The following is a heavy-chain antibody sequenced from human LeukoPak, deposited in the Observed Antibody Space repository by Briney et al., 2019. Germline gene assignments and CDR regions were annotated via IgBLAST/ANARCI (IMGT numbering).Heavy chain of an antibody. CDR3: ARGLWFGDENPPYFDY. V-gene: IGHV4-61*02. D-gene: IGHD3-10*01. CDR2: IYTSGTT. Sequence: SETLSLTCTVSGGSISSSNYYWSWIRQPAGRGLEWIGRIYTSGTTNYNPSLKSRVTISIDTSKNQFSLKLSSVTAADTAVYYCARGLWFGDENPPYFDYWGQGTLVTVSS. CDR1: GGSISSSNYY. J-gene: IGHJ4*02.